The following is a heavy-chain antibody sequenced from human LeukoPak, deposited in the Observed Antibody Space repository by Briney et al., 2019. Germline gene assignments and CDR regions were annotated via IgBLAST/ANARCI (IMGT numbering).Heavy chain of an antibody. Sequence: GGSLRLSCAASGFTFSSHWMHWVRQAPGQGLEWVSSISSRGTYIYYAESVKGRFTISRDNAKNSVFLDMDSLRAEDTAVYYCARDGAWFGGVDYWGQGTLVTVSS. V-gene: IGHV3-21*01. J-gene: IGHJ4*02. CDR2: ISSRGTYI. CDR3: ARDGAWFGGVDY. D-gene: IGHD3-10*01. CDR1: GFTFSSHW.